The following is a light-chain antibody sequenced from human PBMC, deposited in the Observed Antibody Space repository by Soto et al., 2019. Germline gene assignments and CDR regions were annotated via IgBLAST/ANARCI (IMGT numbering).Light chain of an antibody. V-gene: IGKV3-20*01. J-gene: IGKJ1*01. Sequence: EIVLAQSPGTLSLSPGERATLSCRASRSVSSSYLAWYQQKPGQTPRLLIYGASSRATGIPDRFSGSGSGTDFTLTISRLEPEDFAVYYCQQYGSSRTWTSGQGTKVDIK. CDR1: RSVSSSY. CDR3: QQYGSSRTWT. CDR2: GAS.